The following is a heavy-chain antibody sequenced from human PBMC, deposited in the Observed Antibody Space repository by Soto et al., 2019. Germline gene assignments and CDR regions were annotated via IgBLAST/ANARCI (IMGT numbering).Heavy chain of an antibody. CDR1: GFSLSNARMG. CDR3: ARITRDYDILTSYYTPFYYYYSMDV. J-gene: IGHJ6*02. V-gene: IGHV2-26*01. Sequence: QVTLKESGPVLVKPTETLTLTCTVSGFSLSNARMGVSWIRQPPGKALEWLAHIFSNDEKSYSTSLKSRLTIAKDTSKSQVILTMTNMDPVDTATYYCARITRDYDILTSYYTPFYYYYSMDVWGQGTTVNVSS. CDR2: IFSNDEK. D-gene: IGHD3-9*01.